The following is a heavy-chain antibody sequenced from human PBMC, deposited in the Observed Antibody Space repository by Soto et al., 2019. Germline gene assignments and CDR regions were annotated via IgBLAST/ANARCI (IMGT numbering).Heavy chain of an antibody. Sequence: SETLSLTCTFSCGSIISYYWSWIRQPPGKGLEWIGYIYYSWGTNYNPSRKSRVTISVDTSKNQFSLKLSSVTAAATAVYYCARSYDYGAKFYEVAFDIWGQGTMVTVSS. D-gene: IGHD4-17*01. J-gene: IGHJ3*02. CDR3: ARSYDYGAKFYEVAFDI. CDR2: IYYSWGT. V-gene: IGHV4-59*01. CDR1: CGSIISYY.